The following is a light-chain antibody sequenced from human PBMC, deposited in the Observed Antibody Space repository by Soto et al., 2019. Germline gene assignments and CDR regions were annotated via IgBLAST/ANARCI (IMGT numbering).Light chain of an antibody. CDR2: QDN. V-gene: IGLV3-1*01. CDR1: KLGDKY. Sequence: SYELTQPPSVSVSPGQTASITCSGDKLGDKYACWYQQKPGQSPVLVIYQDNKRPSGIPERFSGSNSGNTATLTIGGTQAMDEADYYCQAWDSSTVVFAGGTKVTVL. J-gene: IGLJ2*01. CDR3: QAWDSSTVV.